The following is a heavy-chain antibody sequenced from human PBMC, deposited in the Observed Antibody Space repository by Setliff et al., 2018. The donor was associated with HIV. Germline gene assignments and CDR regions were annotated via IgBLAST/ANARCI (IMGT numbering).Heavy chain of an antibody. V-gene: IGHV3-23*01. D-gene: IGHD3-22*01. CDR1: GFTFSSRW. Sequence: GGSLRLSCAASGFTFSSRWMTWVRQAPGKGLEWVSSLSGSGGSTYYADSVKGRFTISRDNSKNTLYLRMNSLRAEDTAVYYCAKDRESDDSSGYSGYWGQGTLVTVSS. CDR3: AKDRESDDSSGYSGY. J-gene: IGHJ4*02. CDR2: LSGSGGST.